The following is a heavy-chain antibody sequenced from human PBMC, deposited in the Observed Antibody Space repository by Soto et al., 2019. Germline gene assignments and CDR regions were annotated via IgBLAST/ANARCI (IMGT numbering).Heavy chain of an antibody. CDR3: AREGLPYYYDSSGYYGYYFDY. J-gene: IGHJ4*02. CDR2: INADNGNS. D-gene: IGHD3-22*01. V-gene: IGHV1-3*01. CDR1: GYTFSSYA. Sequence: GASVKVSCKASGYTFSSYAMLWVRQAPGQRLEWMGWINADNGNSKYSQKFQGRVTITRDTSASTAYMELSSLRSEDTAVYYCAREGLPYYYDSSGYYGYYFDYWGQGTLVTVSS.